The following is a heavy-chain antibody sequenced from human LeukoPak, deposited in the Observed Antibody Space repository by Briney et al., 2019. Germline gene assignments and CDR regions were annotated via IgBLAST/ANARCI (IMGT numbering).Heavy chain of an antibody. V-gene: IGHV3-11*04. CDR2: ISSSGSTI. J-gene: IGHJ5*02. CDR3: ARYDNWNEYNWFDP. CDR1: GFTFSDYY. D-gene: IGHD1-20*01. Sequence: PGGSLRLSCAASGFTFSDYYMSWIRQAPGKGLEWVSYISSSGSTIYYADSVKGRFTISRDNAKNSLYLQMNSLRAEDTAVYYCARYDNWNEYNWFDPWGQGTLVTVSS.